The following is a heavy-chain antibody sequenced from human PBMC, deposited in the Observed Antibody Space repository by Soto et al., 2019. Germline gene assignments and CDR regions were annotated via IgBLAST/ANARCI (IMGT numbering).Heavy chain of an antibody. CDR3: AREGRLEWLLYGRSDAYDF. CDR1: GFTFSSYG. J-gene: IGHJ3*01. Sequence: VQLVESGGGVVQPGRSRTLSCAVSGFTFSSYGIHWVRQAPGKGLEWVAAISSDGSKRYYTDSVKGRFTISRDNSKNTLYLQMSSLKPEDTAVYHCAREGRLEWLLYGRSDAYDFWGQGTMVTVSS. CDR2: ISSDGSKR. D-gene: IGHD3-3*01. V-gene: IGHV3-30*03.